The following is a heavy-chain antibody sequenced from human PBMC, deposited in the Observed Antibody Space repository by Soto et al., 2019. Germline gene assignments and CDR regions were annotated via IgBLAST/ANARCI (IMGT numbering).Heavy chain of an antibody. Sequence: SETLSPTCAVYGGSFSGYYWSWIRQPPGKGLEWIGEINHSGSTNYNPSLKSRVTISVDTSKNQFSLKLSSVTAADTAVYYCARGEPGYDILTGYFDYWGQGTLVTVSS. D-gene: IGHD3-9*01. V-gene: IGHV4-34*01. CDR2: INHSGST. CDR1: GGSFSGYY. CDR3: ARGEPGYDILTGYFDY. J-gene: IGHJ4*02.